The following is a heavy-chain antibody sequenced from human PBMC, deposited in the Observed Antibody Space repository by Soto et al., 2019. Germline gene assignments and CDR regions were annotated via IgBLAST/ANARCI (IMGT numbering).Heavy chain of an antibody. CDR1: GFTFAGYST. V-gene: IGHV3-23*01. CDR3: AKGRGGFACGWEYFDY. Sequence: EVQLLESGGGLVQPGGSLRLSCPASGFTFAGYSTMSWVRLAPGKALKWVSSISGSGGSTYYADTVKGQFTISRDNSKNPLCLQMNARRAEDTGFYYCAKGRGGFACGWEYFDYWGQGAMVTVSS. D-gene: IGHD1-26*01. CDR2: ISGSGGST. J-gene: IGHJ4*02.